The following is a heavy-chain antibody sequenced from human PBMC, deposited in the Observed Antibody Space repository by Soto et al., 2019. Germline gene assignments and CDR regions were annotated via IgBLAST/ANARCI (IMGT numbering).Heavy chain of an antibody. V-gene: IGHV3-21*01. J-gene: IGHJ4*02. CDR2: ISSSSSYI. CDR1: GFTFCINS. D-gene: IGHD4-17*01. Sequence: WGSLRLSCADCGFTFCINSMDGVRQAPGKGLEWVSSISSSSSYIYYADSVKGRFTISRDNAKNSLYLQMNSLRAEDTAVYYCARDGGPSYGDYSTGNFDYWGQGTLVTVSS. CDR3: ARDGGPSYGDYSTGNFDY.